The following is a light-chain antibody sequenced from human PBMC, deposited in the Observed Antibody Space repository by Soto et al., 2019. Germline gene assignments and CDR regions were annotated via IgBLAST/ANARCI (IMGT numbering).Light chain of an antibody. J-gene: IGLJ1*01. CDR2: DVT. CDR3: CAHVGSSTYV. Sequence: QSALTQPRSVSGSPGQSVTISCSGTSIDVDDYVSWYQRHPGKAPKVIIYDVTERPSGVPDRFSGSKSGNAASLTVSGLQAEDEADYYCCAHVGSSTYVFGSGTKVTVL. CDR1: SIDVDDY. V-gene: IGLV2-11*01.